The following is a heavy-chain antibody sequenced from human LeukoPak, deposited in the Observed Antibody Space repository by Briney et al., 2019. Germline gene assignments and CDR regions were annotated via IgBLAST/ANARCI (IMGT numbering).Heavy chain of an antibody. CDR1: GGSFSGYY. Sequence: SETLSLTCAVYGGSFSGYYWSWIRQPPGKGLEWIGEINHSGSTNYNPSLKSRVTISVGTSKNQFSLKLSSVTAADTAVYYCASVSAAAVGGWFDPWGQGTLVTVSS. D-gene: IGHD6-13*01. CDR2: INHSGST. J-gene: IGHJ5*02. CDR3: ASVSAAAVGGWFDP. V-gene: IGHV4-34*01.